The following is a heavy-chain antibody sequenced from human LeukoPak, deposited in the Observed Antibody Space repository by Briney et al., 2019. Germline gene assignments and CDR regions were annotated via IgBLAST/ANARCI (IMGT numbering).Heavy chain of an antibody. J-gene: IGHJ6*02. CDR3: AREWIEQLVSDYYYYYGMDV. Sequence: SVKVSCRASGGTFGSNAISWVRQAPGQGLEWMGRIIPILGIANYAQKFQGRVTITADKSTSTAYMELSSLRSEDTAVYYCAREWIEQLVSDYYYYYGMDVWGQGTTVTVSS. D-gene: IGHD6-13*01. CDR1: GGTFGSNA. CDR2: IIPILGIA. V-gene: IGHV1-69*04.